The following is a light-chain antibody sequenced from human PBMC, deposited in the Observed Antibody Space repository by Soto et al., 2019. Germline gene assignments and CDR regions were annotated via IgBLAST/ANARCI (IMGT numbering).Light chain of an antibody. CDR3: HQYDYWPLT. CDR1: QSVSSY. J-gene: IGKJ4*01. Sequence: EIVLTQSPATLSLSPGERATLSCRASQSVSSYLAWYQQKPGQAPRLLIYDASNRATGIPARFSGSGSGTDFTLTINSLEPEDSAVFYCHQYDYWPLTFGGGTKVDIK. CDR2: DAS. V-gene: IGKV3-11*01.